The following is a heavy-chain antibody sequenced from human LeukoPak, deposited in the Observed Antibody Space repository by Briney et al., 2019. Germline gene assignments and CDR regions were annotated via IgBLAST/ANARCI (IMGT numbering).Heavy chain of an antibody. CDR1: GFTFTNYW. CDR2: IKQDRSEK. J-gene: IGHJ4*02. Sequence: GGSLRLSCAASGFTFTNYWMIWVGQAPGKGLELLANIKQDRSEKYYVDSVKGRFTISRDNAKNSLYLQMNRLRAEDTAVYYCARLREIPVFGVVTKSTSYFDYWGQGTLVTVSS. V-gene: IGHV3-7*01. D-gene: IGHD3-3*01. CDR3: ARLREIPVFGVVTKSTSYFDY.